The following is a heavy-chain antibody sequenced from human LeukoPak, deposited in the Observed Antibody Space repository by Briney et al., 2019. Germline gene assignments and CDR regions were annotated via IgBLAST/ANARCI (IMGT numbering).Heavy chain of an antibody. J-gene: IGHJ4*02. CDR2: INPSGGST. CDR3: ARVGVVPAAMPSSFDY. CDR1: GYTFTSYY. D-gene: IGHD2-2*01. V-gene: IGHV1-46*01. Sequence: GASVKVCCKASGYTFTSYYMHWVRQAPGQGLEWMGIINPSGGSTSYAQKLQGRVTMTRDTSTSTVYMELSSLRSEDTAVYYCARVGVVPAAMPSSFDYWGQGTLVTVSS.